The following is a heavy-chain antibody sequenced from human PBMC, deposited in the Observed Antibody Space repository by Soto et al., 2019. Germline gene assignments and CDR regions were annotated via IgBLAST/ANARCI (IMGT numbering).Heavy chain of an antibody. CDR1: GFTFSSYA. CDR3: AKDTWIGYCTNGVCLGGY. D-gene: IGHD2-8*01. V-gene: IGHV3-23*01. J-gene: IGHJ4*02. CDR2: ISGSGGST. Sequence: PAVSLRLSCAASGFTFSSYAMSWVRQAPGKGLEWVSAISGSGGSTYYADSVKGRFTISRDNSKNTLYLQMNSLRAEDTAVYYCAKDTWIGYCTNGVCLGGYWGQGTLVTVSS.